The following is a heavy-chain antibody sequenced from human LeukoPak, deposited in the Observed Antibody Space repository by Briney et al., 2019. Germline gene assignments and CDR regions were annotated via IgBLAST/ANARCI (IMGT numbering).Heavy chain of an antibody. CDR2: IYTSGST. CDR1: GGSISSYY. CDR3: ARDRGQWLVDWYFDL. J-gene: IGHJ2*01. D-gene: IGHD6-19*01. V-gene: IGHV4-4*08. Sequence: SETLSLTCTVSGGSISSYYWSWIRQPPGKGLEWIGRIYTSGSTNYNPSLKSRVTISVDTSKNQFSLKLSSVTAADTAVYYCARDRGQWLVDWYFDLWGRGTLVTVSS.